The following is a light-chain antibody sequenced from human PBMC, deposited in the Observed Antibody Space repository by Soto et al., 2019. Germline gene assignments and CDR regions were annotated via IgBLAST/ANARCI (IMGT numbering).Light chain of an antibody. CDR1: QSVTNW. CDR3: QQYTAYPYT. J-gene: IGKJ2*01. V-gene: IGKV1-5*01. CDR2: DAS. Sequence: DIQMTQSPSTLSASVGDRVTITCRSSQSVTNWLAWYQQKPGKAPNLLIYDASRLQIGIPSRFSGSGSGTEFTLTISSLQPDDFATYYCQQYTAYPYTFGQGTKLEIK.